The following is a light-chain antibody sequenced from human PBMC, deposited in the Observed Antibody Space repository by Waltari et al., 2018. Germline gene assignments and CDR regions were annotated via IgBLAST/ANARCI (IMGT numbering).Light chain of an antibody. J-gene: IGKJ1*01. CDR3: QHYVRLPVT. Sequence: IVSTVTLGTLPSSAAERATVSCMASQSVSRALAWYQQQPGQAPRLLIYAASSRATGIPDMFSGSGSGTDFSLTISRLEPEDFAVYYCQHYVRLPVTFGQGTKVEIK. CDR1: QSVSRA. V-gene: IGKV3-20*01. CDR2: AAS.